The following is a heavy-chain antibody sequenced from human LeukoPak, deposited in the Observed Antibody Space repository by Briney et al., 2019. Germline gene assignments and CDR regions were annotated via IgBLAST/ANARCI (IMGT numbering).Heavy chain of an antibody. D-gene: IGHD2-15*01. CDR1: GGSISSYY. J-gene: IGHJ3*02. Sequence: SETLSLTCTVSGGSISSYYWSWIRQPPGKGLEWIGYIYYSGSTNYNPSLKSRVTISVDTSKNQFSLKLSSVTAADTAVYYCARVPVVVGRDVDAFDIWGQGTMVTVSS. CDR2: IYYSGST. V-gene: IGHV4-59*08. CDR3: ARVPVVVGRDVDAFDI.